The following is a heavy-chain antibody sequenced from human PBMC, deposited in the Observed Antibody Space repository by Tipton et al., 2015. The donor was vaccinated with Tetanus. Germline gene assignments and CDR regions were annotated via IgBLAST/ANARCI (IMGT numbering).Heavy chain of an antibody. CDR1: GFTVSSNY. V-gene: IGHV3-53*01. J-gene: IGHJ6*02. D-gene: IGHD6-13*01. Sequence: GSLRLSCAASGFTVSSNYMSWVRQAPGKGLEWVSAIYSGGSTYYADSVKGRFTISRDNSKNTLYLQMNSLRAEDTAVYYCARGKGHSSSWKYYYYGRDVWGQGTTVTVSS. CDR2: IYSGGST. CDR3: ARGKGHSSSWKYYYYGRDV.